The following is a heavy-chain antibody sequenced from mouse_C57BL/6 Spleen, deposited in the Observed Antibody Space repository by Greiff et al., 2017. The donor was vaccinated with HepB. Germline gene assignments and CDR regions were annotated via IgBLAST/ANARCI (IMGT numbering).Heavy chain of an antibody. CDR3: ARGVYYYGSNWYFDV. V-gene: IGHV5-17*01. J-gene: IGHJ1*03. CDR2: ISSGSSTI. CDR1: GFTFSDYG. Sequence: EVQLVESGGGLVKPGGSLKLSCAASGFTFSDYGMHWVRQAPEKGLEWVAYISSGSSTIYYADTVKGRFTISRDNAKNTLFLQMTSLRSEDTAMYYCARGVYYYGSNWYFDVWGTGTTVTVSS. D-gene: IGHD1-1*01.